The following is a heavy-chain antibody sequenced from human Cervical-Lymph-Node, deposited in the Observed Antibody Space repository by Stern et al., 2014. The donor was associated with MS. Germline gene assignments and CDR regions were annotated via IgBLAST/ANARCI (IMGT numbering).Heavy chain of an antibody. D-gene: IGHD4-17*01. V-gene: IGHV1-69*01. CDR3: ARLPQLVDHRDYW. J-gene: IGHJ4*02. CDR1: GGTFSRYA. Sequence: MQLVESGAEVKKAGSSVKVSCKASGGTFSRYAVSWVRQAPGQGLEWMGEIILMFGAANYAQKFQGRVTITADESTNTAYMEVSSLRSDDTAIYYCARLPQLVDHRDYWWGQGSLVTVSS. CDR2: IILMFGAA.